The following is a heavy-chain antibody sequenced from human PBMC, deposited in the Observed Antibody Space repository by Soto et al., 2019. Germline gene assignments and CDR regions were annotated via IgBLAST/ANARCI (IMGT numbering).Heavy chain of an antibody. D-gene: IGHD3-22*01. Sequence: QVQLVQSGAEVKKPGASVKVSCKASGYTFTGYYMHWVRQAPGQGLEWMGWINPNSGGTNYAQKFQGRVTITADESTSTAYMELSSLRSEDTAVYYCARYYYDSSGYYPLFDYWGQGTLFTVSS. CDR2: INPNSGGT. J-gene: IGHJ4*02. CDR3: ARYYYDSSGYYPLFDY. CDR1: GYTFTGYY. V-gene: IGHV1-2*02.